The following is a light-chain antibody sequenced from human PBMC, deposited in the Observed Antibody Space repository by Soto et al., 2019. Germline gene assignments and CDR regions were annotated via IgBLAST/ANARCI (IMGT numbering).Light chain of an antibody. Sequence: VLTQPPSVSAAPGQTVTISCSGSSSNIGKYYVSWYQQLPGEAPKLLIYDSNKRPSGIPERFSASRSGTSATLGITGLQTGDEADYYCGAWDDSLRLYVFGPGTKVTVL. CDR2: DSN. J-gene: IGLJ1*01. CDR3: GAWDDSLRLYV. V-gene: IGLV1-51*01. CDR1: SSNIGKYY.